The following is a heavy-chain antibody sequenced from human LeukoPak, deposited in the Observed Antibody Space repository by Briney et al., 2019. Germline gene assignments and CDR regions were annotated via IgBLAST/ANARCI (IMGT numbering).Heavy chain of an antibody. Sequence: ASVKVSCKASGYTFTSYYMHWVRQAPGQGLEWMGIINPSGGSTSYAQKFQGRVTMTRDTSTSTVCMELSSLRSEDTAVYYCARASTYYDILTGYPNYWYFDLWGRGTLVTVSS. CDR1: GYTFTSYY. CDR2: INPSGGST. J-gene: IGHJ2*01. V-gene: IGHV1-46*01. D-gene: IGHD3-9*01. CDR3: ARASTYYDILTGYPNYWYFDL.